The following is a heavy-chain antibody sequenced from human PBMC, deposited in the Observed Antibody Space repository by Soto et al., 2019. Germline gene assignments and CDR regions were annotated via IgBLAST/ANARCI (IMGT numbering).Heavy chain of an antibody. Sequence: SETLSLTCSLSGGSIGRSTYYLVWVRQSPGEGLEGIGNIYYSGSTQYNPSLNRRITISVDTSKNQFSLKLRSVTAADTAVYYCARPDYALLTDSGNWFGPWGQGTLGTVSS. V-gene: IGHV4-39*01. D-gene: IGHD3-9*01. J-gene: IGHJ5*02. CDR2: IYYSGST. CDR3: ARPDYALLTDSGNWFGP. CDR1: GGSIGRSTYY.